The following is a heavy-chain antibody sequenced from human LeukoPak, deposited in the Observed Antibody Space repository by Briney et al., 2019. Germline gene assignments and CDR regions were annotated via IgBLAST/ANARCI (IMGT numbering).Heavy chain of an antibody. CDR2: INYSGRT. Sequence: SETLSLTCTVSYGSISDISYFWAWNRQPPGKGLEWIGSINYSGRTYYNPSLKSRLTMSVDTAKRQFSLKLISVTAADTALYYCARDIDDVGALLDFWDQETLVTVSS. D-gene: IGHD1-26*01. CDR1: YGSISDISYF. J-gene: IGHJ4*02. V-gene: IGHV4-39*07. CDR3: ARDIDDVGALLDF.